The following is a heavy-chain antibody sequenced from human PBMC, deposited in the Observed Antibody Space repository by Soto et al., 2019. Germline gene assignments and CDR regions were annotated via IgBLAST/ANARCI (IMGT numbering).Heavy chain of an antibody. J-gene: IGHJ5*02. Sequence: EVQLVESGGGLVQPGRSLRLSCAASGFIFDDYDIHWVRRAPGEGLEWVSGISWNGADVGYADSVKGRFTISRDNAKNSLYLQMDSLRAEDTALYYCANLPLYGSRSASWGQGTLVTVSS. CDR2: ISWNGADV. CDR3: ANLPLYGSRSAS. CDR1: GFIFDDYD. D-gene: IGHD3-10*01. V-gene: IGHV3-9*01.